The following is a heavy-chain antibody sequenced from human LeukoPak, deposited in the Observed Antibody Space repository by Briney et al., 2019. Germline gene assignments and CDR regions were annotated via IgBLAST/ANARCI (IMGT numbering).Heavy chain of an antibody. D-gene: IGHD2-15*01. J-gene: IGHJ6*02. CDR2: ISAYNGNT. CDR3: ARGIVVVVAATPALGMDV. Sequence: GASVKVSCKASGYTFTSYGISWVRQAPGQGLEWMGWISAYNGNTNYAQKLQGRVTMTTDTSTSTAYMELSSLRSEDTAVYYCARGIVVVVAATPALGMDVWGQGTTVTVSS. CDR1: GYTFTSYG. V-gene: IGHV1-18*01.